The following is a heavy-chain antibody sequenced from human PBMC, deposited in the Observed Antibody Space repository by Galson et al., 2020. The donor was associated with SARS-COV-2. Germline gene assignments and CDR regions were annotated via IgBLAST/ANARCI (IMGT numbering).Heavy chain of an antibody. V-gene: IGHV4-59*01. Sequence: SETLSLTCTVSGGSISSYYWSWIRQPPGKGLEWIGYIYYSGSTNYNPSLKSRVTISVDTSKNQFSLKLSSVTAADTAVYYCARGLVGYSYRENWFDPWGQGTLVTVSS. CDR3: ARGLVGYSYRENWFDP. CDR1: GGSISSYY. CDR2: IYYSGST. J-gene: IGHJ5*02. D-gene: IGHD5-18*01.